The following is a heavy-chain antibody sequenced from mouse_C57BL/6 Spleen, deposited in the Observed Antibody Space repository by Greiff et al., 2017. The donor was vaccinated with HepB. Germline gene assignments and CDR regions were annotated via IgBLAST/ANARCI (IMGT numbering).Heavy chain of an antibody. V-gene: IGHV1-55*01. CDR1: GYTFTRYW. Sequence: VQLQQSGAELVKPGASVKMSCKASGYTFTRYWITWVKQRPGQGLEWIGDIYPGSGSTNSNEKFKSKATLTVYTSSSTAYMKLSSLTSEDSAVYYCARSNYARAMDYWGQGTSVTVSS. D-gene: IGHD2-5*01. CDR2: IYPGSGST. J-gene: IGHJ4*01. CDR3: ARSNYARAMDY.